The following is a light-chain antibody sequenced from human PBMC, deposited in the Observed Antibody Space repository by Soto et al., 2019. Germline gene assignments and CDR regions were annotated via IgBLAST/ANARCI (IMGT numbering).Light chain of an antibody. V-gene: IGKV3D-20*02. CDR1: QTITVGS. Sequence: GGTATVSCRAIQTITVGSVPWHQQKPGQAPRFLTYGASSRATDIPDRFNGGEAGTDFARTISRREPEDFLVVYCQQRFDGPKITVGQ. CDR3: QQRFDGPKIT. J-gene: IGKJ5*01. CDR2: GAS.